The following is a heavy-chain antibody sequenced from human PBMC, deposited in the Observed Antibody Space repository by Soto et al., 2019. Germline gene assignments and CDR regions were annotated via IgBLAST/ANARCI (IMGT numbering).Heavy chain of an antibody. D-gene: IGHD2-2*01. CDR3: ARDLRTLYGMDV. Sequence: EVQLVESGGGSIQPGGSLRLSCAASGFTVSSNYMSWVRQAPGKGLEWVSVIYSGGSTYYADSVKGRFTISRDNSKNTLYLQMNSLRAEDTAVYYCARDLRTLYGMDVWGQGTTVTVSS. J-gene: IGHJ6*02. CDR1: GFTVSSNY. CDR2: IYSGGST. V-gene: IGHV3-53*01.